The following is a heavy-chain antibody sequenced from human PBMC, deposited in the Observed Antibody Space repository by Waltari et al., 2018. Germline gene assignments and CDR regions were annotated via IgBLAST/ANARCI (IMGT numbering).Heavy chain of an antibody. V-gene: IGHV1-2*06. D-gene: IGHD3-22*01. J-gene: IGHJ4*02. CDR1: GSTFTVYY. CDR2: INPNSGGT. Sequence: QVQLVQSGAEVKKPGASVKVSCKASGSTFTVYYRPWVRQAPGQGLEWMGRINPNSGGTNFAQKFQGRVTITRDTSSSTVYMELTWLRYDDTAMYYCARDRSGLVIGESVYWGQGTLVTVSS. CDR3: ARDRSGLVIGESVY.